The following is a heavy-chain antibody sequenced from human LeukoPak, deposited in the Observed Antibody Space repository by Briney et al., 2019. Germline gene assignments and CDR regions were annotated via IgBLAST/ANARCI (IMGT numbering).Heavy chain of an antibody. J-gene: IGHJ4*02. CDR3: ARGGYTSSFDY. D-gene: IGHD6-13*01. CDR1: GGSINNYY. Sequence: PSETLSLTCTVSGGSINNYYWSWIRQPPGKGVEWIGYIYYTGSTNFNPSLKSRVNISLDTSKKQFSLKLSSVTAADTAVYYCARGGYTSSFDYWGQGTLVTVSS. CDR2: IYYTGST. V-gene: IGHV4-59*12.